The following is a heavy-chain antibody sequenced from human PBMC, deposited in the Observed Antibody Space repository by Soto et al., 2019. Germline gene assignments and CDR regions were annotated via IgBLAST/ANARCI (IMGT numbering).Heavy chain of an antibody. D-gene: IGHD2-2*02. J-gene: IGHJ3*02. CDR2: IYPGDSDT. V-gene: IGHV5-51*01. CDR3: AKAHEGYCSSTSCYRYSSSWYAFDI. Sequence: GESLKIYCKGSGYSFTSYWIDWVRQMPGKGLEWMGIIYPGDSDTRYSPSFQGQVTISADKSISTADLQWSSLKASDTAMYYCAKAHEGYCSSTSCYRYSSSWYAFDIWGQGTMVTVSS. CDR1: GYSFTSYW.